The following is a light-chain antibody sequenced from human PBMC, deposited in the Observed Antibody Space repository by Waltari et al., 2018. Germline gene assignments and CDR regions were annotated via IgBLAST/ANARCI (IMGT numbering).Light chain of an antibody. J-gene: IGKJ4*01. Sequence: EIVLTQSPPTLSMSPGERVTLSCRATQSVSSSLDWYQQKPGQAPRLLIYDTSTRASCVPARFSGSGSGTEFTLTINSLQSEDFAVYYCQQYNAWPLTFGGGTKVE. CDR1: QSVSSS. V-gene: IGKV3-15*01. CDR3: QQYNAWPLT. CDR2: DTS.